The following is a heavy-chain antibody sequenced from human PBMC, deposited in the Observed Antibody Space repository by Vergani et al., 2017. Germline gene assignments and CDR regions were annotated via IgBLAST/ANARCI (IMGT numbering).Heavy chain of an antibody. CDR1: GFTFSSYS. V-gene: IGHV3-21*01. D-gene: IGHD2-21*02. Sequence: EVQLVESGGGLVKPGGSLRLSCAASGFTFSSYSMNWVRQAPGKGLEWVSSISSSSSYIYYADSVKGRFNISRDKAKNSLYLQMNSLRAEDTAVYYCARDRTAYCGGDCYSRYYYYGMDVWGQGTTVTVSS. J-gene: IGHJ6*02. CDR3: ARDRTAYCGGDCYSRYYYYGMDV. CDR2: ISSSSSYI.